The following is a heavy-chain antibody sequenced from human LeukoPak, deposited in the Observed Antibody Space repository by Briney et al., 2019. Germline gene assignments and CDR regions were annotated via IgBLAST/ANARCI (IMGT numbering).Heavy chain of an antibody. J-gene: IGHJ6*02. V-gene: IGHV7-4-1*02. CDR2: INTNTGNP. Sequence: ASVTVSCTASGGTFSSYAISWVRQAPGQGLEWMGWINTNTGNPTYAQGFTGRFVFSLDTSVSTAYLQISSLKAEDTAVYYCARGFKRGYYYYGMDVWGQGTTVTVSS. CDR1: GGTFSSYA. CDR3: ARGFKRGYYYYGMDV. D-gene: IGHD3-10*01.